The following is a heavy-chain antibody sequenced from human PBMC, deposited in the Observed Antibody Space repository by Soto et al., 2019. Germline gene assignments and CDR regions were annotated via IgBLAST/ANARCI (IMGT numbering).Heavy chain of an antibody. CDR3: ARQEGGAAADRPLDY. CDR2: IYYSGRT. V-gene: IGHV4-39*01. Sequence: QLRLQESGPGLVKSSETLSLTCTVSSGSVRSSSYYWGWIRQPPGKGLEWIASIYYSGRTHNTPALKSRVTTSIGTYTNQLSLKRNSVTAAETAVYYCARQEGGAAADRPLDYWGQGTLVTVSS. D-gene: IGHD6-13*01. CDR1: SGSVRSSSYY. J-gene: IGHJ4*02.